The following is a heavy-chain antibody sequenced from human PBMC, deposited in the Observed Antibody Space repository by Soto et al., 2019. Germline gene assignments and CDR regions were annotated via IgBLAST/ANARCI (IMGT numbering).Heavy chain of an antibody. Sequence: QVQLVQSGAEVKKPGSSVKVSCKASGGTFSSYAISWVRQAPGQGLEWMGGIIPIFGTANYAQKFQGRVTITADESTSTAYMELSSLRSEDTAVYYCARGKVDTAMVTVYYYYYGMDVWGQGTTVTVS. CDR1: GGTFSSYA. J-gene: IGHJ6*02. V-gene: IGHV1-69*01. CDR2: IIPIFGTA. D-gene: IGHD5-18*01. CDR3: ARGKVDTAMVTVYYYYYGMDV.